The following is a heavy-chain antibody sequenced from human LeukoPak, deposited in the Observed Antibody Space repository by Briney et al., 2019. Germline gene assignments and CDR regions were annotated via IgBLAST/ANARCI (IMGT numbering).Heavy chain of an antibody. CDR2: IYYSGST. D-gene: IGHD3-3*01. Sequence: SETLSLTCTVSGGSISSYYWSWIRQHPGKGLEWIGYIYYSGSTYYNPSLKSRVTISVDTSKNQFSLKLSSVTAADTAVYYCARAIYDFWSGYYYYMDVWGKGTTVTVSS. CDR1: GGSISSYY. CDR3: ARAIYDFWSGYYYYMDV. J-gene: IGHJ6*03. V-gene: IGHV4-59*06.